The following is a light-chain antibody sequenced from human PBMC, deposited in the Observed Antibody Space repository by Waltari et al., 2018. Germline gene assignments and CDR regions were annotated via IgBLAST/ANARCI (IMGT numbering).Light chain of an antibody. CDR1: ESVRRH. Sequence: EIVMTQSPATLSVSPGERATLSCRASESVRRHLAWFQQKPGQAPRLLVYHASTRATGIPGRFSGSGSGTEFTLTISSLQSEDFAVYYCQQYHNWWTFGQGTKVEVK. CDR3: QQYHNWWT. V-gene: IGKV3-15*01. J-gene: IGKJ1*01. CDR2: HAS.